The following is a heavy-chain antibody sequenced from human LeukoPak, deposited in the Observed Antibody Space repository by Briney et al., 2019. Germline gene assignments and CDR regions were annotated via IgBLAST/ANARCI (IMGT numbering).Heavy chain of an antibody. Sequence: GGSLRLSCAASGFTFSDFWLSWVRQAPGKGLEWVADMNRDGSEKNYVDSMKGRITISRDNAKNSLYLQMNSLRVEDTAVYYCARDGGIIRFGGQDVWGQGTTVTVS. CDR1: GFTFSDFW. CDR3: ARDGGIIRFGGQDV. CDR2: MNRDGSEK. V-gene: IGHV3-7*01. J-gene: IGHJ6*02. D-gene: IGHD3-16*01.